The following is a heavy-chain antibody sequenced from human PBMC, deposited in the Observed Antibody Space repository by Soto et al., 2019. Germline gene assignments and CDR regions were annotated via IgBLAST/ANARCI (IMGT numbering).Heavy chain of an antibody. CDR3: ARGYCSSTSCYDAQLLDYYYYYMDV. V-gene: IGHV3-23*01. Sequence: GGSLRLSCAASGFTFSSYAMSWVRQAPGKGLEWVSAISGSGGSTYYADSVKGRFTISRDNSKNTLYLQMNSLRAEDTAVYYCARGYCSSTSCYDAQLLDYYYYYMDVWGKGTTVTVSS. D-gene: IGHD2-2*01. CDR1: GFTFSSYA. CDR2: ISGSGGST. J-gene: IGHJ6*03.